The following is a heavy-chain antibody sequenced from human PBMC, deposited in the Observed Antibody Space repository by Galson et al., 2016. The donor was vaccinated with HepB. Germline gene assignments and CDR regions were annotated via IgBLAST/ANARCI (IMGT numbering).Heavy chain of an antibody. D-gene: IGHD2-2*01. CDR3: AKGNIDYLPAAPYA. CDR2: ISGGGDST. V-gene: IGHV3-23*01. CDR1: GFTFSSYA. J-gene: IGHJ5*02. Sequence: SLRLSCAASGFTFSSYAMSWFRQAPGKGLDSVSSISGGGDSTFYADSVKGRFSISRDNSKDTLYLQLNSLRADDTAVYYCAKGNIDYLPAAPYAWGQGTLVTVSS.